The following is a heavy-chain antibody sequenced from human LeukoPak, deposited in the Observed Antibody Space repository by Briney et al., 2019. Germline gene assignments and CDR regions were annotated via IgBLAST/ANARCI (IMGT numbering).Heavy chain of an antibody. Sequence: PGGSLRLSCAASGFTFSSYAMSWVRQAPGKGLEWVSGISGSGDNTYYADSVKGRFTISRDNSKNTLYLQMNSLRAEDTAVYYCAKDFHPTRPYRLTGDPLDYWGQGTLVTVSS. CDR1: GFTFSSYA. J-gene: IGHJ4*02. CDR2: ISGSGDNT. V-gene: IGHV3-23*01. CDR3: AKDFHPTRPYRLTGDPLDY. D-gene: IGHD7-27*01.